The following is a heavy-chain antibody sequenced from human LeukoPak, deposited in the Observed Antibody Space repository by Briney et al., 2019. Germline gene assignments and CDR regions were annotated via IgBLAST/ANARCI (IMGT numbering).Heavy chain of an antibody. J-gene: IGHJ4*02. CDR3: ARDYRIAVAAPGY. D-gene: IGHD6-19*01. V-gene: IGHV1-2*02. Sequence: ASVKVSCKASGYTFTGYYMHWVRQAPGQGLEWMGWINPNSGGTNYAQKFQGRVTMTGDTSISTAYMELSRLRSDDTAVYYCARDYRIAVAAPGYWGQGTLVTVSS. CDR2: INPNSGGT. CDR1: GYTFTGYY.